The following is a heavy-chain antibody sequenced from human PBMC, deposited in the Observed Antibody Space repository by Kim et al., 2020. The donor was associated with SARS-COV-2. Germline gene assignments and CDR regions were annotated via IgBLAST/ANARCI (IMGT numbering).Heavy chain of an antibody. CDR3: AKDRWMDY. V-gene: IGHV3-30*18. Sequence: GGSLRLSCAASGFTFSSYGMHWVRQAPGKGLEWVAVISYDGSNKYYADSVKGRFTISRDNSKNTLYLQMNSLRAEDTAVYYCAKDRWMDYWGQGTLVTVS. CDR1: GFTFSSYG. J-gene: IGHJ4*02. D-gene: IGHD2-2*03. CDR2: ISYDGSNK.